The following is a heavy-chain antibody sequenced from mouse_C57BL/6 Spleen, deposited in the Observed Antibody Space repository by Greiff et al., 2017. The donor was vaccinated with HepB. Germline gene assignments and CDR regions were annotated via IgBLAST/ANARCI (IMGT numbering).Heavy chain of an antibody. CDR1: GYAFTNYL. J-gene: IGHJ2*01. CDR3: ARSDYDYFDY. CDR2: INPGSGGT. V-gene: IGHV1-54*01. Sequence: VQLQQSGAELVRPGTSVKVSCKASGYAFTNYLIEWVKQRPGQGLEWIGVINPGSGGTNYNEKFKGKATLTADKSSSTAYMQLSSLTSEDSAVYFCARSDYDYFDYWGHGTTLTVSS. D-gene: IGHD2-4*01.